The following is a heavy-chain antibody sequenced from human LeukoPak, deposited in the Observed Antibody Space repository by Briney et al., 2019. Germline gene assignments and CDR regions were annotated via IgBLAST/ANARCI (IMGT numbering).Heavy chain of an antibody. CDR1: GFTFSSYW. V-gene: IGHV3-7*03. D-gene: IGHD6-25*01. J-gene: IGHJ4*02. Sequence: TGGSLRLSCAASGFTFSSYWMSSVRQAPGKGLEWVANIKQDGSEKYYVDSVKGRFTISRDNAKNSLYLQMNSLRAEDTAVYYCARDHTPGIAAPAAQDYWGQGTLVTVSS. CDR2: IKQDGSEK. CDR3: ARDHTPGIAAPAAQDY.